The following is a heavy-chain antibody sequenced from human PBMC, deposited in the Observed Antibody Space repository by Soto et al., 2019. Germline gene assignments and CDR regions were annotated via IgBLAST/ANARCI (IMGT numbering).Heavy chain of an antibody. Sequence: ASVKVSFKTYGYPFTDYYMHLVRQAPGQGVEWFGGLTPKTGGPKYVPKFQGRVTVTRYTSTSTAYMELNRLTSDDTALYYCASREWRNTNCLKGFDYWGQGTLGT. CDR1: GYPFTDYY. V-gene: IGHV1-2*02. CDR2: LTPKTGGP. CDR3: ASREWRNTNCLKGFDY. D-gene: IGHD2-8*01. J-gene: IGHJ4*02.